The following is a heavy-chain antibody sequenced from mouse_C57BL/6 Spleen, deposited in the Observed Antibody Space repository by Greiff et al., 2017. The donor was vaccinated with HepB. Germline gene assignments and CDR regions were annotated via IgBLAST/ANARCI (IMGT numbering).Heavy chain of an antibody. CDR2: IDPEDGET. CDR3: ARRGTTVVAYGVVYFDY. J-gene: IGHJ2*01. CDR1: GFNIKDYY. Sequence: EVKLQESGAELVKPGASVKLSCTASGFNIKDYYMHWVKQRTEQGLEWIGRIDPEDGETKYAPKFQGKATITADTSSNTAYLQLSSLTSEDTAVYYCARRGTTVVAYGVVYFDYWGQGTTLTVSS. V-gene: IGHV14-2*01. D-gene: IGHD1-1*01.